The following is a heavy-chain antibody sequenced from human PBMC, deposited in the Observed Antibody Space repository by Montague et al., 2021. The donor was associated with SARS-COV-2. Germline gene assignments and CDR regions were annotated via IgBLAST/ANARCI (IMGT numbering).Heavy chain of an antibody. J-gene: IGHJ6*02. CDR3: ARDSDYYDSSAGYYYGMDV. CDR2: IYYSGST. D-gene: IGHD3-22*01. V-gene: IGHV4-59*01. Sequence: SLTCTVSGGSISSYYWSWIRQPPGKGLEWIGYIYYSGSTNYNPSLKSRVTISVDTSKNQFSLKLSSVTAADTAVYYCARDSDYYDSSAGYYYGMDVWGQGTTVTVS. CDR1: GGSISSYY.